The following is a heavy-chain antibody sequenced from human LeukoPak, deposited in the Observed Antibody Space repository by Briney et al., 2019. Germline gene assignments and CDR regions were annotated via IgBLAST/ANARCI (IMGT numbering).Heavy chain of an antibody. CDR1: GGSISSYY. CDR2: IYTSGST. V-gene: IGHV4-4*07. J-gene: IGHJ6*02. CDR3: ARLRYFDWLPRVYGMDV. D-gene: IGHD3-9*01. Sequence: SETLSLTCTVSGGSISSYYWSWIRQPAGKGLEWIGRIYTSGSTNYNPSLKSRVTISVDTSKNQFSLKLSSVTAADTAVYYCARLRYFDWLPRVYGMDVWGQGTTVTVSS.